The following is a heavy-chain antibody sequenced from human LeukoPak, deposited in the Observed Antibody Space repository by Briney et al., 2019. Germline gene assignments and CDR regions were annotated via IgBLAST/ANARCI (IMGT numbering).Heavy chain of an antibody. Sequence: SETLSLTCTGSGGSVSSSTYYWGWIRQPPGKGLEWIGNNYYSGSTYYNPSLTSLVTMSVDTSNNQFSLTMHSVTAAQTAVYCERLSKGRFFDYTFDYWGQGTLVTVSS. CDR3: RLSKGRFFDYTFDY. V-gene: IGHV4-39*01. J-gene: IGHJ4*02. D-gene: IGHD3-9*01. CDR2: NYYSGST. CDR1: GGSVSSSTYY.